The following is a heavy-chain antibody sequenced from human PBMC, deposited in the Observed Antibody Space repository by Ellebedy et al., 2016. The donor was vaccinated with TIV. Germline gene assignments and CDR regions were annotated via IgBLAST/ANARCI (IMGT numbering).Heavy chain of an antibody. J-gene: IGHJ3*02. Sequence: GESLKISCAASGFTVSYTYMSWVRQAPGKGLEWVSVIHTGGDTYYADSVKGRFTISRDSSKNTLYLQMNSLRAEDTAVYYCARRISGTYGDDALDIWGRGTMVTVSS. CDR3: ARRISGTYGDDALDI. D-gene: IGHD1-20*01. V-gene: IGHV3-53*01. CDR1: GFTVSYTY. CDR2: IHTGGDT.